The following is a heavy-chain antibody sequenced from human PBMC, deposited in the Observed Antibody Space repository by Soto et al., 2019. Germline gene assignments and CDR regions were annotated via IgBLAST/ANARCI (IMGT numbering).Heavy chain of an antibody. CDR1: GGTFSSYA. Sequence: QVQLVQSGAEVKKPGSSVKVSCKASGGTFSSYAISWVRRAPGQGLEWMGGIIPIFGTANYAQKFQGRVTITADDSTSTAYMELSSLRSEDTAVYYCARLLYSSSWYCFDPWGQGTLVTVSS. D-gene: IGHD6-13*01. CDR2: IIPIFGTA. V-gene: IGHV1-69*12. CDR3: ARLLYSSSWYCFDP. J-gene: IGHJ5*02.